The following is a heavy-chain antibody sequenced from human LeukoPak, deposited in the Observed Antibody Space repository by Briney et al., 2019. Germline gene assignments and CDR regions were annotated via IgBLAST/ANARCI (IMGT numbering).Heavy chain of an antibody. V-gene: IGHV3-23*01. CDR1: GFTFSSYA. D-gene: IGHD3-10*01. J-gene: IGHJ4*02. Sequence: GGSLRLSCAASGFTFSSYAMSWVRQAPGKGLEWVSAISGSGGSTYYADSVKGRFTISRDNSKNTLYLQMNSLRAEDTAVYYCAKGGTVRGVINSEFHYWGQGTLVTVSS. CDR2: ISGSGGST. CDR3: AKGGTVRGVINSEFHY.